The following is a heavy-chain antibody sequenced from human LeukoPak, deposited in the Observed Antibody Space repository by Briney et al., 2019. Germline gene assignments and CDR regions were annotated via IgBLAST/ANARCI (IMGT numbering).Heavy chain of an antibody. J-gene: IGHJ4*02. CDR2: IYYSGST. V-gene: IGHV4-59*08. CDR3: ARHLNTYCSSTSCYEEYYFDY. CDR1: GGSFSGYY. D-gene: IGHD2-2*01. Sequence: SETLSLTCAVYGGSFSGYYWSWIRQPPGKGLEWIGYIYYSGSTNYNPSLKSRVTISVDTSKNQFSLKLSSVTAADTAVYYCARHLNTYCSSTSCYEEYYFDYWGQGTLVTVSS.